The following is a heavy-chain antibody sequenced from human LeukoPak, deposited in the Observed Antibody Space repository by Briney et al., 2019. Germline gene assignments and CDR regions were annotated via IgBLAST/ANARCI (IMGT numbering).Heavy chain of an antibody. CDR3: ARDRGYCSSTSCYPDY. CDR1: GFTFSSYE. Sequence: GGSLRLSCAASGFTFSSYEMNWVRQAPGKGLEWVSYISSSGSIIYYADFVKGRFTISRDNAKNSLYLQMNSLRAEDTAVYYCARDRGYCSSTSCYPDYWGQGTLVTVSS. CDR2: ISSSGSII. D-gene: IGHD2-2*01. V-gene: IGHV3-48*03. J-gene: IGHJ4*02.